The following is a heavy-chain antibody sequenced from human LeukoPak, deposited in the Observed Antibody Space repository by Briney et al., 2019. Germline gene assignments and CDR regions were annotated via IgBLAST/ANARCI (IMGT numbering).Heavy chain of an antibody. J-gene: IGHJ4*02. Sequence: GGSLRLSCAASGFTFSSYAMHWVRQAPGKGLEYVSAISSNGGSTYYANSVKGRFTISRDNSKNTLYLQMGSLRADDTAVYYCVKDSSWMGEYYFDYWGQGTLVTVSS. V-gene: IGHV3-64*01. CDR1: GFTFSSYA. CDR3: VKDSSWMGEYYFDY. CDR2: ISSNGGST. D-gene: IGHD3-16*01.